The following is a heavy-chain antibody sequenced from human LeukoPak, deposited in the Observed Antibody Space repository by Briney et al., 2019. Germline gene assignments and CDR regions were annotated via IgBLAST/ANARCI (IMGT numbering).Heavy chain of an antibody. CDR2: ISTTATTI. J-gene: IGHJ4*02. Sequence: GRSLSLSCTASGFTFGDYAMSWVRQAPGKGLEWISYISTTATTIYYADSVKGRFTISRDNARKSVYLQMNSLRAEDTAVYYCARDRDYYGDKYFDYWGQGTLVTVSS. D-gene: IGHD1-26*01. CDR3: ARDRDYYGDKYFDY. CDR1: GFTFGDYA. V-gene: IGHV3-48*03.